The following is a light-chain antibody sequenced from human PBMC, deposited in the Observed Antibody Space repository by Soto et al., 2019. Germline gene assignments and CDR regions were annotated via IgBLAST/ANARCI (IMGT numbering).Light chain of an antibody. V-gene: IGKV1-39*01. CDR2: AAS. CDR1: QSINNY. J-gene: IGKJ4*01. CDR3: QQSYSIPT. Sequence: DIQMTQSPSSLSASVGDRVTITCRASQSINNYLNWYQQKPGKAPKLLIHAASSLQSGVPSRFSGSGSGTDFTLAISSLQPEDFATYYCQQSYSIPTFGGGTKVEIK.